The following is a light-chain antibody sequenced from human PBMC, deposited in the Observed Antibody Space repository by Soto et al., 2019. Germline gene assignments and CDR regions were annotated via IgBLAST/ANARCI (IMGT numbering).Light chain of an antibody. CDR3: SSYTSSSAPYV. CDR1: SSDVGGYKY. V-gene: IGLV2-14*01. Sequence: QSALTQPASVSGSPGQSITISCTGTSSDVGGYKYVSWYQHHPGKAPKLMIYEVSNRPSGVSNRFSGSKSGNTASLTISGRQAEDEADFYCSSYTSSSAPYVFGTGTKLTVL. CDR2: EVS. J-gene: IGLJ1*01.